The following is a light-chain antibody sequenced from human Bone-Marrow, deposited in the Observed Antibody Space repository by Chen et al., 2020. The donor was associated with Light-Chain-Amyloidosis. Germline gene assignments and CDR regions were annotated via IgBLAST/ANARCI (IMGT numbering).Light chain of an antibody. CDR2: DDS. V-gene: IGLV3-21*02. CDR3: QVWDRSSDRPV. J-gene: IGLJ3*02. CDR1: NIGSTS. Sequence: SYVLTQPSSVSVAPGQPATIACGGNNIGSTSVHWYQQTPGQAPLLVVYDDSERPSGIPERLSGSSSGNTATLTISRVEAGDEADYYCQVWDRSSDRPVFGGGTKLTVL.